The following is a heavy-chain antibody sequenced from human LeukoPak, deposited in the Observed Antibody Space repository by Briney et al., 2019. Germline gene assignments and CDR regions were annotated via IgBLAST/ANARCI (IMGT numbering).Heavy chain of an antibody. J-gene: IGHJ4*02. V-gene: IGHV4-34*12. CDR1: GESFSGYY. D-gene: IGHD3-3*01. Sequence: SETLSLTCVVYGESFSGYYWTWLRQPPGEGLEWIGEIIDTGSTNYNSSLKSRVTISVDTSKNEFSLNLTSVTAADTAIYYCARGLASGYPPIPFDYWGQGTLVTVSS. CDR3: ARGLASGYPPIPFDY. CDR2: IIDTGST.